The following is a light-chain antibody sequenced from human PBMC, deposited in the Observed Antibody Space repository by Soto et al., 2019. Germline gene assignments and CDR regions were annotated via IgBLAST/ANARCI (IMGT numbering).Light chain of an antibody. J-gene: IGKJ1*01. CDR2: GAS. CDR3: QQYERAPQT. Sequence: EIVLTQSPGTLSLSPGERATLSCRASESVTSNYLAWYQQKPGQAPRLLIYGASNRATGIPDRISGSGSGTDFTLTISRLEPEDFAVYYCQQYERAPQTFGQGIKVEVK. CDR1: ESVTSNY. V-gene: IGKV3-20*01.